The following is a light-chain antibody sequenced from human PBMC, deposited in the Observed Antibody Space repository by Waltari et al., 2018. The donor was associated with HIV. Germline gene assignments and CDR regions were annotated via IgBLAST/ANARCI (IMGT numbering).Light chain of an antibody. CDR3: AAWDDSLNGWV. CDR1: RSNIGSNI. CDR2: SNN. Sequence: QSVLTQPPSASGTPGQRVTISCSGRRSNIGSNIVNWYQQFPGTAPKLLIYSNNQRPSGFPDRFSGAKSGTSASLAISGLQSEDEADYYCAAWDDSLNGWVFGGGTKLTVL. V-gene: IGLV1-44*01. J-gene: IGLJ3*02.